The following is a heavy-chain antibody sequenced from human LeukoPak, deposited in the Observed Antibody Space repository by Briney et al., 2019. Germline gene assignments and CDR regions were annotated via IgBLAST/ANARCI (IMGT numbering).Heavy chain of an antibody. J-gene: IGHJ4*02. D-gene: IGHD4-17*01. CDR3: ARGRATVTTLDDY. CDR1: GGSFSGYY. Sequence: SETLSLTCAVYGGSFSGYYRSWTRQPPGKGLEWIGEINHSGSTNYNPSLKSRVTISVDTSKNQFSLKLSSVTAADTAVYYCARGRATVTTLDDYWGQGTLVTVSS. CDR2: INHSGST. V-gene: IGHV4-34*01.